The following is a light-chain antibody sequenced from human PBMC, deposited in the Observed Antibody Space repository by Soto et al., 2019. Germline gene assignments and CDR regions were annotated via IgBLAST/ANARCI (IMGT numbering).Light chain of an antibody. Sequence: QSVLTQPPSASGTPGQRVTISCSGSSSNIGGRTVNWYQQLPGTAPKLLIYNNNQRPSGVPDRFSGSKSGTSASLAITGLQSEDEADYYCAAWDDSLSAVVFGGGTKLTVL. V-gene: IGLV1-44*01. CDR2: NNN. CDR3: AAWDDSLSAVV. CDR1: SSNIGGRT. J-gene: IGLJ3*02.